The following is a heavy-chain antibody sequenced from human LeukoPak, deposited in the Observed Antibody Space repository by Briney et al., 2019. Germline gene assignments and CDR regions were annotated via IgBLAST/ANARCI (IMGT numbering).Heavy chain of an antibody. J-gene: IGHJ4*02. CDR2: ISGSGGST. CDR1: GFTFSSYA. CDR3: AKDLGEMATHPGDY. V-gene: IGHV3-23*01. Sequence: GGSLRLSCAAPGFTFSSYAMSWVRQAPGKGLEWVSTISGSGGSTYYADSVKGRFTISRDNSKNTVYLQMNSLRVEDTAVYYCAKDLGEMATHPGDYWGQGTLVTVSS. D-gene: IGHD5-24*01.